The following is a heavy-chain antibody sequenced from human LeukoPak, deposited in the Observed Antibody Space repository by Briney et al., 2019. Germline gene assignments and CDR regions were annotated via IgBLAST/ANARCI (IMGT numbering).Heavy chain of an antibody. CDR3: ARGRDYYDSSGYYWYFDL. D-gene: IGHD3-22*01. CDR2: IYTSGGT. Sequence: SSETLSLTCTVSGGSISSYYWSWIRQPAGKGLEWIGRIYTSGGTNYNPSLKSRVTMSVDTSKNQFSLKLSSVTAADTAVYYCARGRDYYDSSGYYWYFDLWGRGTLVTVSS. CDR1: GGSISSYY. V-gene: IGHV4-4*07. J-gene: IGHJ2*01.